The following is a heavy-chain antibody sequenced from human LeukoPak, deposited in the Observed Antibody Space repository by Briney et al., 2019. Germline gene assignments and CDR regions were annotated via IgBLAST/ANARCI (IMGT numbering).Heavy chain of an antibody. CDR3: ARGASGSYYVDY. Sequence: GGSLRLSCAVSGFTFSNYWMHWVRQAPGKGLVWVSRVNTDESRTNYADSVKGRFTISRDNAKNTVYLQMNSLRAEDTAVYYCARGASGSYYVDYWGQGILVTVSS. V-gene: IGHV3-74*01. CDR1: GFTFSNYW. D-gene: IGHD1-26*01. J-gene: IGHJ4*02. CDR2: VNTDESRT.